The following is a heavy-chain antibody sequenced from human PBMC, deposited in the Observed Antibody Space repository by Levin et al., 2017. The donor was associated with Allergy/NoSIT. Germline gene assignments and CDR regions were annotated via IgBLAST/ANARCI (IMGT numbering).Heavy chain of an antibody. CDR2: ISSSSSYI. J-gene: IGHJ4*02. V-gene: IGHV3-21*01. D-gene: IGHD4-11*01. CDR3: ARGTVSNYTSALSFDY. CDR1: GFTFSSYS. Sequence: GGSLRLSCAASGFTFSSYSMNWVRQAPGKGLEWVSSISSSSSYIYYADSVKGRFTISRDNAKNSLYLQMNSLRAEDTAVYYCARGTVSNYTSALSFDYWGQGTLVTVSS.